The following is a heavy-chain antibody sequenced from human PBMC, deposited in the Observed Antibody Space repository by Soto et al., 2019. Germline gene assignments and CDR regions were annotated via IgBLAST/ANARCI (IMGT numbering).Heavy chain of an antibody. D-gene: IGHD2-15*01. J-gene: IGHJ1*01. CDR1: GFTFSSYA. CDR3: AKDPPRGYCSGGSCRAEYFQH. Sequence: EVQLLESGGGLVQPGGSLRLSCAASGFTFSSYAMSWVRQAPGKGLEWVSAISGSGGSTYYADSVKGRFTISRDNSKNTLYLQMNSLRAEDTAVYYCAKDPPRGYCSGGSCRAEYFQHWCQGTLVTVSS. CDR2: ISGSGGST. V-gene: IGHV3-23*01.